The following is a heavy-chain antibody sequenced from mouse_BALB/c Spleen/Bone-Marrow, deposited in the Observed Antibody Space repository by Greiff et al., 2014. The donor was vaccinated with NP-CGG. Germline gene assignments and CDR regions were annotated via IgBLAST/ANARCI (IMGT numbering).Heavy chain of an antibody. CDR1: GYTFTSHW. CDR3: TRREGNYALAY. D-gene: IGHD2-1*01. V-gene: IGHV1-69*02. CDR2: IYPSDSYT. J-gene: IGHJ3*01. Sequence: QVQLQQSGAELVRPGASVKLSCKASGYTFTSHWINWVKQRPGQGLEWIGNIYPSDSYTNYNQKFKDKATLTVDKSSSTAYMQLSSPTSEDSAVYYCTRREGNYALAYWGQGTLVTVSA.